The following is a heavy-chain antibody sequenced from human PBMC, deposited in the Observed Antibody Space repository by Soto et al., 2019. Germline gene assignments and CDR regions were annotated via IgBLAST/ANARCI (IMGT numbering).Heavy chain of an antibody. J-gene: IGHJ5*02. CDR1: GFTFSSYG. CDR2: ISYDGSNK. CDR3: AKTYDSSGANWFDP. V-gene: IGHV3-30*18. Sequence: QVQLVESGGGVVQPGRSLRLSCAASGFTFSSYGMHWVRQAPGKGLAWVAVISYDGSNKYYADSVKGRFTISRDNSKNTLYLQMNSLRAEDTAVYYWAKTYDSSGANWFDPWGQGTLVTVSS. D-gene: IGHD3-22*01.